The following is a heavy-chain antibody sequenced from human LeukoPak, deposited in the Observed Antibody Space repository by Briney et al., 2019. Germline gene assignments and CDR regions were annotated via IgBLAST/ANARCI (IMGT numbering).Heavy chain of an antibody. CDR3: ARDLWPDIVVVPAAFDY. CDR1: GFTFSSYS. CDR2: ISSSSYI. Sequence: GGSLRLSCAASGFTFSSYSMNWVPQAPGKGLEWVSSISSSSYIYYADSVNGRFTISRDNAKNSLYLQMNSLRAEDTAVYYCARDLWPDIVVVPAAFDYWGQGTLVTVSS. D-gene: IGHD2-2*01. J-gene: IGHJ4*02. V-gene: IGHV3-21*01.